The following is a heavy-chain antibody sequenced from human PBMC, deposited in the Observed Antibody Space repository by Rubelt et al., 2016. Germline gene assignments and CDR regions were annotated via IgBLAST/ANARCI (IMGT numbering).Heavy chain of an antibody. Sequence: QVQLQQWGAGLLKPSETLSLTCAVYGGSFSGYHWSWIRQPPGKGLEWIGEINHSGSTNYNPSLKSRVTISVDTSKNQFSLKLSSVTAADTAVYYCARGPYCGGDCYFDYWGQGTLVTVSS. CDR2: INHSGST. J-gene: IGHJ4*02. CDR3: ARGPYCGGDCYFDY. D-gene: IGHD2-21*02. CDR1: GGSFSGYH. V-gene: IGHV4-34*01.